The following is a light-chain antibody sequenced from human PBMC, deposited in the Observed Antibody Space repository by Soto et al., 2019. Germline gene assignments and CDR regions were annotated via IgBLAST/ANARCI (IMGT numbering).Light chain of an antibody. Sequence: QSVLTQSPSASASLGASVKLTCTLSRWHSSYAIAWHQQQPEKGPRYLMKLNSDGSHSKGDGIPDRFSGSSSGTERHLTISSLQSEDEADYYCQTWGTAIHDVVFGGGTKLTVL. J-gene: IGLJ2*01. CDR3: QTWGTAIHDVV. CDR1: RWHSSYA. V-gene: IGLV4-69*01. CDR2: LNSDGSH.